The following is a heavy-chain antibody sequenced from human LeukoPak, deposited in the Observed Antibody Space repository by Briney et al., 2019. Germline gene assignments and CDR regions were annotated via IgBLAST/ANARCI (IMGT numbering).Heavy chain of an antibody. CDR2: INYSGST. CDR3: ARQNDFWSGSLGY. J-gene: IGHJ4*02. Sequence: SETLSLTCTVSGGSISSDSWSWIRQPPGKGLEWIGNINYSGSTNYNPSLKSRVTISVDTSKNQFSLELSSVTAADMAVYYCARQNDFWSGSLGYWGQGTLVTVSS. D-gene: IGHD3-3*01. CDR1: GGSISSDS. V-gene: IGHV4-59*08.